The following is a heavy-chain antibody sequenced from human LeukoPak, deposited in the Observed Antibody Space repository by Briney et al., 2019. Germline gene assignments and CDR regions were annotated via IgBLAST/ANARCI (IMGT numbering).Heavy chain of an antibody. D-gene: IGHD3-22*01. J-gene: IGHJ4*02. CDR3: ARDNPDLDYYDSSGYPA. CDR1: GGTFSSYA. Sequence: SVKVSCKASGGTFSSYAISWLRQAPGQGLEWMGRIIPILGIANYAQKFQGRVTITADKSTSTAYMELSSLRSEDTAVYYCARDNPDLDYYDSSGYPAWGQGTLVTVSS. V-gene: IGHV1-69*04. CDR2: IIPILGIA.